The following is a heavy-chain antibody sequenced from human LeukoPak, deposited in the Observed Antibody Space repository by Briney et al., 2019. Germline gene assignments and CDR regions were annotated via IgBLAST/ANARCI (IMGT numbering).Heavy chain of an antibody. CDR1: GLSFSNHG. CDR2: IWDDGNNK. J-gene: IGHJ4*02. Sequence: GGSLRLSCAASGLSFSNHGMHWVRQAPGKRLEWVAVIWDDGNNKRYANSVNGRFTISRDNAKNSLYLQMNSLRAEDTAVYYCARGLLTGGKGDYWGQGTLVTVSS. D-gene: IGHD4-23*01. V-gene: IGHV3-33*01. CDR3: ARGLLTGGKGDY.